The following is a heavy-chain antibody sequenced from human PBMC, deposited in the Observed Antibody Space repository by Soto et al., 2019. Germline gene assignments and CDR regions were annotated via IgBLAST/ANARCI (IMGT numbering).Heavy chain of an antibody. CDR2: IYHSGST. CDR3: AGVREAAAGYYYGMDV. Sequence: QVQLQESGPGLVKPSGTLSLTCAVSGGSISSSNWWSWVRQPPGKGLEWIGEIYHSGSTNYNPSPKSRVTISGDNTKTQVPLKLGSVTAADTAVYYCAGVREAAAGYYYGMDVWGQGTTVTVSS. V-gene: IGHV4-4*02. D-gene: IGHD6-13*01. J-gene: IGHJ6*02. CDR1: GGSISSSNW.